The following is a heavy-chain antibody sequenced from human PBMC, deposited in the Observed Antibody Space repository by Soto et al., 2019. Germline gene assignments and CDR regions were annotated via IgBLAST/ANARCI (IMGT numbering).Heavy chain of an antibody. J-gene: IGHJ4*02. Sequence: EVQLLESGGGLVQPGGSLRLSCAASGFTFSSYAMSWVRQAPGKGLEWFSAISGSGGSTYYADSVKGRFTISRDNSKNTLYLQMNSLRAEDTAVYYCAKYCSGGSCYSEPYDYWGQGTLVTVSS. CDR1: GFTFSSYA. V-gene: IGHV3-23*01. CDR3: AKYCSGGSCYSEPYDY. CDR2: ISGSGGST. D-gene: IGHD2-15*01.